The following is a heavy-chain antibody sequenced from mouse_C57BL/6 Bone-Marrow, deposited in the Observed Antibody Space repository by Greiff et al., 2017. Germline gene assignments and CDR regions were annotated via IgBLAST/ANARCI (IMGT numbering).Heavy chain of an antibody. CDR1: GFSFNTYA. Sequence: EVKLVESGGGLVQPKGSLKLSCAASGFSFNTYAMNWVRQAPGKGLEWVARIRSKSNNYATYYADSVKDRFTISRDDSESMLYLQMHNLKTEDTAMYYCVSPGFAYWGQGTLVTVSA. CDR3: VSPGFAY. J-gene: IGHJ3*01. CDR2: IRSKSNNYAT. V-gene: IGHV10-1*01.